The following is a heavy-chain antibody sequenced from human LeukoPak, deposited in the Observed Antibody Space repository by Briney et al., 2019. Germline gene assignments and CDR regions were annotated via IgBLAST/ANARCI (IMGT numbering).Heavy chain of an antibody. D-gene: IGHD2-15*01. J-gene: IGHJ4*02. Sequence: GGSLRLSCAASGFTFSSYSMNWVRQAPGKGLEWVSSISSSSSYIYYADSVKGRFTISRDNAKNSPYLQMNSLRAEDTAVYYCARGFWYCSGGSCYSAFFDYWGQGTLVTVSS. CDR2: ISSSSSYI. CDR1: GFTFSSYS. CDR3: ARGFWYCSGGSCYSAFFDY. V-gene: IGHV3-21*01.